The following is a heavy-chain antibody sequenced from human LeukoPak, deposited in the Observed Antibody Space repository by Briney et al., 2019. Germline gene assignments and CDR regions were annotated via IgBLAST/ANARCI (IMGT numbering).Heavy chain of an antibody. CDR3: ARRRTSGDFDY. D-gene: IGHD2-2*01. CDR2: ISSDGSST. Sequence: QTGGSLRLSCAASGFTFSSYWMLWVRQAPGKGLVWVSRISSDGSSTDYADSVKGRFTISRDNAKNTLYLQMNSLRAEDTAVYYCARRRTSGDFDYWGQGTLVTVSS. CDR1: GFTFSSYW. V-gene: IGHV3-74*01. J-gene: IGHJ4*02.